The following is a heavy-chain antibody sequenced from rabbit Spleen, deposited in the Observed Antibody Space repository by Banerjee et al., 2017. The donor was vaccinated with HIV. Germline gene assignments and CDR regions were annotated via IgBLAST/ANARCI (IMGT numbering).Heavy chain of an antibody. Sequence: QQLVESGGGLVKPGASLTLTCKASGFSFSSGYDMCWVRQAPGKGLEWIASIYAGSSDNTYSATWAKGRFSISKSSSKSVTLKRTSLTVADTATYLCARDAGTNFSAYGMDLGGPGTLVTVS. CDR2: IYAGSSDNT. CDR1: GFSFSSGYD. CDR3: ARDAGTNFSAYGMDL. J-gene: IGHJ6*01. D-gene: IGHD4-2*01. V-gene: IGHV1S40*01.